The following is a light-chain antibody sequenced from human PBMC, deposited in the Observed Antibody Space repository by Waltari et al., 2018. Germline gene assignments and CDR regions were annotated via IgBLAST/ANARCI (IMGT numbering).Light chain of an antibody. Sequence: EIVLTQSPATLSLSPGERATLSCRASQSVNYFLAWFQQKPGQAPRLLIYAASNRATGIPAMFSGSGSGTDFTLTISSLDPEVFAVYYCQQRTNWPLTFGGGTKVEIK. CDR3: QQRTNWPLT. V-gene: IGKV3-11*01. J-gene: IGKJ4*01. CDR1: QSVNYF. CDR2: AAS.